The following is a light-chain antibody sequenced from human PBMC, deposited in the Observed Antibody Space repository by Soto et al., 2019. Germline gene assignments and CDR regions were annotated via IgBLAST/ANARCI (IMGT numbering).Light chain of an antibody. CDR3: QSYDSSLSGSHVV. Sequence: QSVLTQPPSVSGAPGQRVTISCTGSSSNIGAGYDVHWYQQLPGTAPKLLIYGNSNRPSGVPDRFSGSKSGTSASLAITGLQAEDEADYYCQSYDSSLSGSHVVFGEGTKLTVL. CDR1: SSNIGAGYD. V-gene: IGLV1-40*01. CDR2: GNS. J-gene: IGLJ2*01.